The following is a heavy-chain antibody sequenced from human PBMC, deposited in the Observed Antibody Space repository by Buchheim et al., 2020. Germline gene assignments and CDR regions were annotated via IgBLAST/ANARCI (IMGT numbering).Heavy chain of an antibody. D-gene: IGHD3-22*01. CDR3: ASSYYQDSSGDNWFDP. CDR2: LFDSGTT. Sequence: QVQLQESGPGLVKPSQTLSLSCTVSGGSISSGDYYWSWIRQPPGKGLEWIGYLFDSGTTYYTPSLKSRVTISVDTSKNQFLLKLRSVTAADTAVYYCASSYYQDSSGDNWFDPWGQGTL. CDR1: GGSISSGDYY. J-gene: IGHJ5*02. V-gene: IGHV4-30-4*01.